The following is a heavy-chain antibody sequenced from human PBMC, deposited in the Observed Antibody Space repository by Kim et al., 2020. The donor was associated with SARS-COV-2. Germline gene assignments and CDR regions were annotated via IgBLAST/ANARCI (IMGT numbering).Heavy chain of an antibody. J-gene: IGHJ5*02. V-gene: IGHV4-38-2*02. Sequence: SETLSLTCTVSGYSISSGYYWGWIRQPPGKGLEWIGSIYHSGSTYYNPSLKSRVTISVDTSKNQFSLKLSSVTAADTAVYYCARDYKPPIAAAGLYSPMLVVEDWFDPWGQGTLVTVSS. CDR3: ARDYKPPIAAAGLYSPMLVVEDWFDP. D-gene: IGHD6-13*01. CDR2: IYHSGST. CDR1: GYSISSGYY.